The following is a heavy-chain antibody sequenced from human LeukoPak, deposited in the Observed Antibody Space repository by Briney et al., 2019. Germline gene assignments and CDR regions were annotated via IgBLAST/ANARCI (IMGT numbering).Heavy chain of an antibody. CDR3: ARGAYCSSTSCSFGDY. Sequence: GGSLRLSCAASGFTVSSNYMSWVRQAPGKGLEWVSVIYSGGSTYYADSVKGRFTISRDNSKNTLYLQMNSLRAEDTAVYYCARGAYCSSTSCSFGDYWGQGTLVTVSS. D-gene: IGHD2-2*01. J-gene: IGHJ4*02. CDR2: IYSGGST. V-gene: IGHV3-53*01. CDR1: GFTVSSNY.